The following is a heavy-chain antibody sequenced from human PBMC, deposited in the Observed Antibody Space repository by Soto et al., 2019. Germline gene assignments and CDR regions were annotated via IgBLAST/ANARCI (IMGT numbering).Heavy chain of an antibody. CDR1: GFSFGYYG. J-gene: IGHJ4*02. CDR2: IGANSASI. Sequence: GGSLRLSCAASGFSFGYYGMHWVRQAPGKGLEWVSGIGANSASIGYADSVKGRFTISRDNARNSLYLQLNSLRAEDTALYYCAKPLAGTFSFDYWGQGTLVTVS. V-gene: IGHV3-9*01. CDR3: AKPLAGTFSFDY. D-gene: IGHD3-10*01.